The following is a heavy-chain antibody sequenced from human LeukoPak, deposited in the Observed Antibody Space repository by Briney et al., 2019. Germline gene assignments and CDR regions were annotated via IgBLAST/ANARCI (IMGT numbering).Heavy chain of an antibody. CDR2: ISSSSSYI. CDR1: GFTFSSYS. J-gene: IGHJ4*02. Sequence: GESLRLSCAASGFTFSSYSMNWVRQAPGKGLEWVSSISSSSSYIYYADSVKGRFTISRDNAKNSLYLQMNSLRAEDTAVYYCARDDGGNSVPLDYWGQGTLVTVSS. D-gene: IGHD4-23*01. V-gene: IGHV3-21*01. CDR3: ARDDGGNSVPLDY.